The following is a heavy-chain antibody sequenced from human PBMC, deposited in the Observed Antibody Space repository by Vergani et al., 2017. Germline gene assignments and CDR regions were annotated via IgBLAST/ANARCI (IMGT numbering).Heavy chain of an antibody. Sequence: EVQLVESGGVVVQPGGSLRLSCAASGFTFDDYTMHWVRQAPGKGLEWVSLISWDGGSTYYADSVKGRFTISRDNSKNTLYLQMNSLRAEDTAVYYCARESVAGFDYWGQGTLVTVSS. J-gene: IGHJ4*02. CDR1: GFTFDDYT. CDR3: ARESVAGFDY. V-gene: IGHV3-43*01. CDR2: ISWDGGST. D-gene: IGHD6-19*01.